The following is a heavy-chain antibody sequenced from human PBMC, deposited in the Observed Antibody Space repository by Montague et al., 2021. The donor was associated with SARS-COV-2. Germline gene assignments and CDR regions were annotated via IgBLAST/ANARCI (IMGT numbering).Heavy chain of an antibody. V-gene: IGHV4-34*01. J-gene: IGHJ4*02. D-gene: IGHD3-22*01. CDR1: GGSFGDDH. Sequence: SEILSLTCGVYGGSFGDDHWSWIRQPPGKGLEWIGDIKQSGSAKYNPSXXSRVTISVDTSKNQFSLKLTSVPAADTAVYFCARGHLSVSMIVVVFTSASYYYDYWGQGALVTVSS. CDR3: ARGHLSVSMIVVVFTSASYYYDY. CDR2: IKQSGSA.